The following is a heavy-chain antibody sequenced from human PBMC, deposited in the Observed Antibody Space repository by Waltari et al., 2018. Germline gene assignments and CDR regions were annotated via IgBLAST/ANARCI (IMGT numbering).Heavy chain of an antibody. J-gene: IGHJ4*02. CDR1: GFTFSSYA. D-gene: IGHD6-19*01. Sequence: EVQLLESGGGLVQPGGSLRLSCAASGFTFSSYAMGWVRQAPGKGLEWVSAISGSGGSTYYADSVKGRFTISRDNSKNTLYLQMNSLRAEDTAVYYCAKDRALYSSGWPADYWGQGTLVTVSS. CDR2: ISGSGGST. CDR3: AKDRALYSSGWPADY. V-gene: IGHV3-23*01.